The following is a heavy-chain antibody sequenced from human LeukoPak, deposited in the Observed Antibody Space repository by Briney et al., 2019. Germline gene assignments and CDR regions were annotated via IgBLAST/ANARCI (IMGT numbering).Heavy chain of an antibody. V-gene: IGHV5-51*01. CDR3: ASGTSSGIYYYYGMDV. J-gene: IGHJ6*02. CDR1: GYSSTSYW. CDR2: IYPGDSDT. D-gene: IGHD6-19*01. Sequence: GESLKISCKGSGYSSTSYWIGWVRQMPGKGLEWMGIIYPGDSDTRYSPSFQGQVTISADKSISTAYLQWSSLKASDTAMYYCASGTSSGIYYYYGMDVWGQGTTVTVSS.